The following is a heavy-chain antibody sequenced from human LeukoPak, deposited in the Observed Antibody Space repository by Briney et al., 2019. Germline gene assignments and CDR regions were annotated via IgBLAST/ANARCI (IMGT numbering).Heavy chain of an antibody. CDR1: GYTFTSYY. CDR3: ARDLDMVRGVIITSAFDI. V-gene: IGHV1-46*03. Sequence: GASVKVSCKASGYTFTSYYMHWVRQAPGQGLEWMGIINPSCGSTSYAQKFQGRVTMTRDTSTSTVYMELSSLRSEDTAVYYCARDLDMVRGVIITSAFDIWGQGTMVTVSS. J-gene: IGHJ3*02. CDR2: INPSCGST. D-gene: IGHD3-10*01.